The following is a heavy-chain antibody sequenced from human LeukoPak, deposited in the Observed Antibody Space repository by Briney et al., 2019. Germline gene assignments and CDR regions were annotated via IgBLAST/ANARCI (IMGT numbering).Heavy chain of an antibody. CDR3: AGHNRPAADGAFDI. J-gene: IGHJ3*02. V-gene: IGHV4-4*02. CDR2: IYHSGST. D-gene: IGHD2-2*01. CDR1: GGSISSSNW. Sequence: SETLSLTCAVSGGSISSSNWWSWVRQPPGKGLEWIGEIYHSGSTNYNPSLKSRVTISVDKSKNQFSLKLSSVTAADTAVYYCAGHNRPAADGAFDIWGQGTMVTVSS.